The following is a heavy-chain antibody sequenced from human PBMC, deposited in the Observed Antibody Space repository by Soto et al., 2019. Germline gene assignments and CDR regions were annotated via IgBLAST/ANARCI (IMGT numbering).Heavy chain of an antibody. CDR2: ISYDGSNK. V-gene: IGHV3-30*18. D-gene: IGHD6-13*01. Sequence: QVQLVESGGGVVQPGRSLRLSCAASGFTFSSYGMNWVRQAPGKGLERVAVISYDGSNKYYADSVKGRFTISRDSSKNMLYLQRNSLRAEDTAVYYGAKEDSSSWHYYYGMDVWGQGTTVTVSS. CDR1: GFTFSSYG. J-gene: IGHJ6*02. CDR3: AKEDSSSWHYYYGMDV.